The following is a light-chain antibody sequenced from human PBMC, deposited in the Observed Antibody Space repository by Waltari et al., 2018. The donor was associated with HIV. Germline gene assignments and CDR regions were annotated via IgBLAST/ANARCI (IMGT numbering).Light chain of an antibody. CDR3: MQGTHWPQT. V-gene: IGKV2-30*01. CDR1: QSLVYSDGNTF. CDR2: KVS. J-gene: IGKJ2*01. Sequence: DVVMTQSPLSLPVTLGQPASISCRSSQSLVYSDGNTFLSWFQQRPGQSPRRLMYKVSNRDSGVPDRFSGSGSGTNFTLKFSRVEAEDVGFYYCMQGTHWPQTFGQGTKLEIK.